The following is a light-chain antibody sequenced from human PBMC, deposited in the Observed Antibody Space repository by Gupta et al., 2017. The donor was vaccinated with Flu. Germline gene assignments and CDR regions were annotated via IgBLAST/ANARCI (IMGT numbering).Light chain of an antibody. V-gene: IGKV3-15*01. CDR1: QSVSSN. CDR2: GAS. CDR3: QYGFT. Sequence: ELVMTQSPATLSVSPGERATLSCRASQSVSSNLAWYQQTPGQAPRLLISGASTRATGIPASFSGSGSGSEFTLTISSLQSEDFAVYYYQYGFTFGPGTKVDIK. J-gene: IGKJ3*01.